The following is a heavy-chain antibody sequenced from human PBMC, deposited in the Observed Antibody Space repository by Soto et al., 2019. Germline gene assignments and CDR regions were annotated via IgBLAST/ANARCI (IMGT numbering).Heavy chain of an antibody. V-gene: IGHV3-15*07. CDR3: TTRIAARHKLGGRNWFDP. Sequence: TGGSLRLSCAASGFTFSNAWMNWVRQAPGKGLEWVGRIKSKTDGGTTDYAAPVKGRFTISRDDSKNTLYLQMNSLKTEDTAVYYCTTRIAARHKLGGRNWFDPWGQGTLVTVSS. CDR2: IKSKTDGGTT. CDR1: GFTFSNAW. J-gene: IGHJ5*02. D-gene: IGHD6-6*01.